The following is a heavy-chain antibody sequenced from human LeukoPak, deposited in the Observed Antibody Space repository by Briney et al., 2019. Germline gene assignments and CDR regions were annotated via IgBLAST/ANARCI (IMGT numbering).Heavy chain of an antibody. V-gene: IGHV4-34*01. Sequence: SETLSLTCAVYGGSFSGYYWSWIRQPPGKGLEWIGEINHSGSTNYNPSLKSRVTISVDTSKNQFSLKLSSVTAADTAVYYCASGLWTTVTTKFRYYGMDVWGQGTTVTVSS. CDR3: ASGLWTTVTTKFRYYGMDV. CDR1: GGSFSGYY. D-gene: IGHD4-17*01. J-gene: IGHJ6*02. CDR2: INHSGST.